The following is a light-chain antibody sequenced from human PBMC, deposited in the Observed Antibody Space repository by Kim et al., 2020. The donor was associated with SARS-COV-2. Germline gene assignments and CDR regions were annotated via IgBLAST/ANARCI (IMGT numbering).Light chain of an antibody. CDR2: DKN. Sequence: ALGQTVRITSQGDSLRSYYANWYQQKPGQAPVLVIYDKNNRPSGIPDRFSGSSSGNTASLTITGAQAEDEADYYCSSRDSSGNQYVFGTGTKVTVL. J-gene: IGLJ1*01. CDR3: SSRDSSGNQYV. CDR1: SLRSYY. V-gene: IGLV3-19*01.